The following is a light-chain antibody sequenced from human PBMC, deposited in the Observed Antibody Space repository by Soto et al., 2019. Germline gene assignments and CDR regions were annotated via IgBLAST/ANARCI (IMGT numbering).Light chain of an antibody. J-gene: IGLJ1*01. Sequence: QSALTQPASVSGSPGQSITISCTGTSSDVGGYNYVSWYQQHPGKAPKLMIYEVSNRPSGVSNRCSGSKSGNTASLTISGLQAEDEADYDCSSYTSSSTLVFGTGTKLPVL. V-gene: IGLV2-14*01. CDR3: SSYTSSSTLV. CDR1: SSDVGGYNY. CDR2: EVS.